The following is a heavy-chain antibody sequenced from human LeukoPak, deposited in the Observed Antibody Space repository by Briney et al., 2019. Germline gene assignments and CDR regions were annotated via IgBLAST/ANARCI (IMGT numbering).Heavy chain of an antibody. Sequence: SETLSLTCTASGGSIGTYYWSWIRQPAGKGLEWIGRVFTTGGANYNPSLKSRVTMSLDTSRNLFSLKLNSVTAADTAVYYCVRDGPSWGLLWGQGALVTVSS. V-gene: IGHV4-4*07. CDR3: VRDGPSWGLL. CDR2: VFTTGGA. D-gene: IGHD7-27*01. J-gene: IGHJ4*02. CDR1: GGSIGTYY.